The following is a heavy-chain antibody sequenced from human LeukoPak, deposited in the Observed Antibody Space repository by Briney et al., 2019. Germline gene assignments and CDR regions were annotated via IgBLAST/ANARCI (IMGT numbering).Heavy chain of an antibody. CDR3: ARVYSSSWYFWFDP. J-gene: IGHJ5*02. D-gene: IGHD6-13*01. CDR2: IYYSGST. Sequence: SETLSLTCTVSGGSISSYYWSWIRQPPGKGLEWIGYIYYSGSTNYNPSLKSRVTISVDTSKNQFSLKLSSVTAADTAVYYCARVYSSSWYFWFDPWGQGTLVTVSS. CDR1: GGSISSYY. V-gene: IGHV4-59*01.